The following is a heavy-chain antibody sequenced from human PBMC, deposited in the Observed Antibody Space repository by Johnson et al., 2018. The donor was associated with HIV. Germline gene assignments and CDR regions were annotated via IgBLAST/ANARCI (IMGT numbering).Heavy chain of an antibody. J-gene: IGHJ3*02. CDR3: ARGGVVHDAFDM. Sequence: QVQLVEYGGGVVQPGRSLRLSCAASGFTFSSYAMHWVRQAPGKGLEWVAVISYDGKNKDYADPVKGRFTLSRDNSKNTLYLQLSSLRTEDTAVFYCARGGVVHDAFDMWGQGTMVTVSS. D-gene: IGHD2-2*01. CDR2: ISYDGKNK. V-gene: IGHV3-30*04. CDR1: GFTFSSYA.